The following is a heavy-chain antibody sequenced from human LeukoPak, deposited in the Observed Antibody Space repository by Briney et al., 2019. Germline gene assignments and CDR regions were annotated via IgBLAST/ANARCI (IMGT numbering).Heavy chain of an antibody. CDR1: GFTFSSYA. V-gene: IGHV3-30-3*01. Sequence: PGRSLRLSCAASGFTFSSYAMHWVRQAPGKGLEWVAVISCDGSNKYYADSVKGRFTISRDNSKNTLYLQMDSLRTEDTAVYYCAKVPHSWGLFDSWGQGTLVTVSS. J-gene: IGHJ4*02. CDR3: AKVPHSWGLFDS. D-gene: IGHD3-16*01. CDR2: ISCDGSNK.